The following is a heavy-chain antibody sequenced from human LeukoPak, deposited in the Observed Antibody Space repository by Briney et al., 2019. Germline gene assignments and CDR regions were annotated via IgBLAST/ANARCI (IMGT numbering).Heavy chain of an antibody. CDR1: GFTFSDHY. D-gene: IGHD6-13*01. Sequence: GGSLRLSCAASGFTFSDHYMDWVRQAPGKGLEWVGRTRNKANSYTTEYGASVKGRFTISRDDSKNSLYLQMNSLKTEDTAVYYCARVCSSSWYGAFLDYWGQGTLVTVSS. CDR3: ARVCSSSWYGAFLDY. V-gene: IGHV3-72*01. CDR2: TRNKANSYTT. J-gene: IGHJ4*02.